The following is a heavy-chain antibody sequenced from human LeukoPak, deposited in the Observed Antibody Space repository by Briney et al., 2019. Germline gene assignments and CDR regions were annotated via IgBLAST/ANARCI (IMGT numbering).Heavy chain of an antibody. CDR1: GFTFSSYG. V-gene: IGHV3-33*01. D-gene: IGHD1/OR15-1a*01. Sequence: GGSLRLSCAASGFTFSSYGMHWVRQAPGKGLEWVAVIWYDGSNKYYADSVKGRFTISRDNSKNTLYLQMNSLRTEDTAVYYCGRIAIKANNGMAVWSQGTTVTVYS. CDR2: IWYDGSNK. CDR3: GRIAIKANNGMAV. J-gene: IGHJ6*02.